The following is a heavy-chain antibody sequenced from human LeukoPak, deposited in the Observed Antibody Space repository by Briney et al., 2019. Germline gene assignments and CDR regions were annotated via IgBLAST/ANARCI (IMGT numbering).Heavy chain of an antibody. D-gene: IGHD2-2*01. CDR3: AKGGYCSSTRCYVGWFDP. Sequence: GGSLRLSCAASGFTFSSYEMNWVRQAPGKGLEWVSVISGGGGSTYYADSVKGRFTISRDNSKNTLFLQMNSLRAEDTAVYYCAKGGYCSSTRCYVGWFDPWGQGTLVTVSS. V-gene: IGHV3-23*01. J-gene: IGHJ5*02. CDR1: GFTFSSYE. CDR2: ISGGGGST.